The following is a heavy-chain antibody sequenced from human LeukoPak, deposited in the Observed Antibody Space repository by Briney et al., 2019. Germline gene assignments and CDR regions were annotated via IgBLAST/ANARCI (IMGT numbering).Heavy chain of an antibody. CDR1: NGSISSHY. CDR2: IYSSGYT. CDR3: ARNERRAQKDTYYAYFYYMDV. Sequence: SETLSLTCTVSNGSISSHYWSWIRQPPGKGLEWIGLIYSSGYTNYNPSLKSRVTISVDTSWNQFSLKLSSATAADTAVYYCARNERRAQKDTYYAYFYYMDVWGKGSTVTVSS. J-gene: IGHJ6*03. V-gene: IGHV4-59*11. D-gene: IGHD6-25*01.